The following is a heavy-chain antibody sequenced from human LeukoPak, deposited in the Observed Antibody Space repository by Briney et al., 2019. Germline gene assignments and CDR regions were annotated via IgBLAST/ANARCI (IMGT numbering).Heavy chain of an antibody. CDR1: GFTFTDYY. J-gene: IGHJ4*02. CDR2: INHSGST. Sequence: GSLRLSCTASGFTFTDYYMNWIRQPPGKGLEWVGEINHSGSTNYNPSLKSRVTISVDTSKNQFSLKLSSVTAADTAVYYCARGRISSYGSGINFDYWGQGTLVTVSS. CDR3: ARGRISSYGSGINFDY. V-gene: IGHV4-34*01. D-gene: IGHD3-10*01.